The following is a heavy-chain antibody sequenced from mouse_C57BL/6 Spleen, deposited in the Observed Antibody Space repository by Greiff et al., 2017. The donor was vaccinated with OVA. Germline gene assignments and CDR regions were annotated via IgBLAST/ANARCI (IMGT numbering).Heavy chain of an antibody. V-gene: IGHV5-15*04. CDR2: ISNLAYSI. CDR1: GFTFSDYG. J-gene: IGHJ1*03. CDR3: AREDGNDAYFDV. Sequence: EVMLVESGGGLVQPGGSLKLSCAASGFTFSDYGMAWVRQAPRKGPEWVAFISNLAYSIYYADTVTGRFTISRENAKNTLYLEMSSLRSEDTAMYYCAREDGNDAYFDVWGTGTTVTVSS. D-gene: IGHD2-2*01.